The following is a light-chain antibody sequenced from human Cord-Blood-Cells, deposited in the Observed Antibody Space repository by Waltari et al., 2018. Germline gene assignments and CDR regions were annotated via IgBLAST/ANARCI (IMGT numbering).Light chain of an antibody. V-gene: IGLV5-45*02. CDR1: SGINVGTYR. CDR2: YKSDSDK. J-gene: IGLJ1*01. Sequence: QAVLTQPSSLSASPGASASLTCTLRSGINVGTYRIYWYQQKPGSPPQDLLRYKSDSDKQQGSAVHRRFSGSKDASANAGILLICGLQSEDEADYYCMIWHSSAYVFGTGTKVTVL. CDR3: MIWHSSAYV.